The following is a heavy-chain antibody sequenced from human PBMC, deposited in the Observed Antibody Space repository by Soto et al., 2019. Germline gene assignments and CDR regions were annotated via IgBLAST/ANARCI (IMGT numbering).Heavy chain of an antibody. V-gene: IGHV3-30*03. CDR2: ISNDGPNK. Sequence: QVQLVQSGGGVVQPGRSLRLSCAASGFTFSSSGMHWVRQAPGKGPEWVAVISNDGPNKYYADSVKGRFTIARDNPTNTMYLHMNSMRTEDTSVYFCARAHVEYRDYLDYWGQGKLVTV. D-gene: IGHD2-2*02. CDR1: GFTFSSSG. CDR3: ARAHVEYRDYLDY. J-gene: IGHJ4*02.